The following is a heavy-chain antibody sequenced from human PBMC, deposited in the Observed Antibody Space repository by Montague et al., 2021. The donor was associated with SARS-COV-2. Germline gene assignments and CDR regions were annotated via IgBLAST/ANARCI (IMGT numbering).Heavy chain of an antibody. CDR3: AHRPLLDLKCQFDF. CDR2: SYWDDDK. Sequence: PALAKPTQTLTLTCTFSGFSLSTSGVGVGWIRQPPGKALEWLALSYWDDDKRYSPSLKSRLTITKDTSKNQVVLTMTNMDPVDTATYYCAHRPLLDLKCQFDFWGQGTLVTVSS. J-gene: IGHJ4*02. V-gene: IGHV2-5*02. CDR1: GFSLSTSGVG.